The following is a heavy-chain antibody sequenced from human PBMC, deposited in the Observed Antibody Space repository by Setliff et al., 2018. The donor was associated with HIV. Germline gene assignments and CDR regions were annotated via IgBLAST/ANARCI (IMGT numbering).Heavy chain of an antibody. CDR2: VSHTGST. J-gene: IGHJ5*02. D-gene: IGHD3-22*01. CDR1: GGSLSGYY. CDR3: TRVRLLYSDSSPVWFDP. V-gene: IGHV4-34*01. Sequence: PSETLSLTCAVYGGSLSGYYWRWIRQPPGKGLEWIGDVSHTGSTDYNPSLKSRITISADTPKNQFSLKLSSVTAADTAIYYCTRVRLLYSDSSPVWFDPWGQGTLVTVSS.